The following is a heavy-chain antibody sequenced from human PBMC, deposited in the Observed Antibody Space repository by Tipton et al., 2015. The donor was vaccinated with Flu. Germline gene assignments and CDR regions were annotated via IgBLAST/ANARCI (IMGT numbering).Heavy chain of an antibody. V-gene: IGHV4-59*01. D-gene: IGHD4-23*01. J-gene: IGHJ2*01. CDR3: ATQLLQPGGRVHYWYFDL. CDR2: IHYSGST. Sequence: LRLSCTVSGGSISSYYWSWIRQPPGKGLEWIGYIHYSGSTNYNPSLKSRVTISVDTSKNQFSLKLSSVTAADTAVYYCATQLLQPGGRVHYWYFDLWGRGTLVTVSS. CDR1: GGSISSYY.